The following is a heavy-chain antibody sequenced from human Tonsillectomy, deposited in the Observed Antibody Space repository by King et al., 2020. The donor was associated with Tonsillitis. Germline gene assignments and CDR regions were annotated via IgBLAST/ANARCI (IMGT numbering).Heavy chain of an antibody. CDR2: IYWDDDK. V-gene: IGHV2-5*02. CDR1: GFSLSSSGVG. J-gene: IGHJ4*02. D-gene: IGHD5-18*01. Sequence: ITLKESGPTLVKPTQSLTLTCTFSGFSLSSSGVGVGWIRQPPGKALEWLALIYWDDDKRYSPSLKSRLTITKDTSKNQVVLTMTNMDPVDTATYYCAHRHSYAYVGYWGQGTLVTVSS. CDR3: AHRHSYAYVGY.